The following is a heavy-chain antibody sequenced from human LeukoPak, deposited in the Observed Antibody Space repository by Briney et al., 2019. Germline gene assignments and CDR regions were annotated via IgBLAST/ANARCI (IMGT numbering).Heavy chain of an antibody. V-gene: IGHV3-21*01. CDR3: ARDSLTMIVGRQKRGLDY. J-gene: IGHJ4*02. CDR2: IRSSTTYV. CDR1: GFTFSSYG. D-gene: IGHD3-22*01. Sequence: GGSLRLSCAASGFTFSSYGMHWVRQAPGKGLEWVSSIRSSTTYVYYADSVKGRFTISRDNAKNSLYLQMNSLRAEDTAVYYCARDSLTMIVGRQKRGLDYWGQGTLVTVSS.